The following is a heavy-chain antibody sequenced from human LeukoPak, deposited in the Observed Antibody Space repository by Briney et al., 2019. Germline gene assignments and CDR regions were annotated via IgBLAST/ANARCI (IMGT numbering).Heavy chain of an antibody. CDR2: IYYSGST. V-gene: IGHV4-39*01. CDR1: GGSISSSSYY. Sequence: SETRSLTCTVSGGSISSSSYYWGWIRQPPGKGLEWIGSIYYSGSTYYNPSLKSRVTISVDTSKNQFSLKLSSVTAADTAVYYCARLYAIHDYWGQGTLVTVSS. J-gene: IGHJ4*02. CDR3: ARLYAIHDY. D-gene: IGHD2-8*01.